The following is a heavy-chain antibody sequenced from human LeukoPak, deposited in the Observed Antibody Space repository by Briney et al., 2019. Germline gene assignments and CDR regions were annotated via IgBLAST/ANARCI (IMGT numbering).Heavy chain of an antibody. D-gene: IGHD3-3*01. CDR2: ISGDGGST. V-gene: IGHV3-43*02. J-gene: IGHJ4*02. CDR1: GFTFDNDA. CDR3: AKVRDFWSGYHDY. Sequence: GGSLRLSCAASGFTFDNDAMHWVRQAPGKGLEWVSLISGDGGSTYYADSVKGRFTISRDNSKNSLYLQMNSLRTEDTALYYCAKVRDFWSGYHDYWGQGTLVTVSS.